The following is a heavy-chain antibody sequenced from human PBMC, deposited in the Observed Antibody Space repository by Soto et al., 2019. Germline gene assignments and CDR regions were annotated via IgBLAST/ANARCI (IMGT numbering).Heavy chain of an antibody. J-gene: IGHJ4*02. Sequence: GGSLRLSCGASGFTFSSYAMSWVRPAPGKGLEWVSAISGSGGSTYYADSVKGRFTISRDNSISTAYMELSSLRSEDTAVYYCARAWQKAVAGTGYWGQGTLVTVSS. CDR3: ARAWQKAVAGTGY. CDR2: ISGSGGST. V-gene: IGHV3-23*01. CDR1: GFTFSSYA. D-gene: IGHD6-19*01.